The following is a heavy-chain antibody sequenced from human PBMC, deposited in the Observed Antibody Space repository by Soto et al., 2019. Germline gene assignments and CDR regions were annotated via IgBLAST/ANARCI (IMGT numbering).Heavy chain of an antibody. CDR3: AREYSYFFLSYDPLNYVLSF. Sequence: ASVKVSCKASGYIFTSYGISWVRQAPGQGLEWMGWSSAHNGDTKYAQMFQGRVTMTTDTSTSTAYMELRSLRSDDTALYYCAREYSYFFLSYDPLNYVLSFWGQGSMV. J-gene: IGHJ3*01. CDR1: GYIFTSYG. V-gene: IGHV1-18*01. D-gene: IGHD4-4*01. CDR2: SSAHNGDT.